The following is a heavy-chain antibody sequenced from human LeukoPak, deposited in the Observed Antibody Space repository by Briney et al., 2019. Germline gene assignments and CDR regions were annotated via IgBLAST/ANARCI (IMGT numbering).Heavy chain of an antibody. CDR2: INHSGSS. CDR3: ARGHVLLWFGETHPGRFDP. Sequence: SETLSLTCAVYGGSFSGHYWSWIRQPPGKGLEWIGEINHSGSSKYNPSLKSRVTVSVDTSKNQFSLKLSSVTAADTAVYYCARGHVLLWFGETHPGRFDPWGQGTLVTVSS. V-gene: IGHV4-34*01. J-gene: IGHJ5*02. D-gene: IGHD3-10*01. CDR1: GGSFSGHY.